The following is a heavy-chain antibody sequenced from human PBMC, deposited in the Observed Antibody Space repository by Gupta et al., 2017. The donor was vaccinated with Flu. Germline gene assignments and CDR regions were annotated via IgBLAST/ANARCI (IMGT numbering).Heavy chain of an antibody. D-gene: IGHD1-20*01. Sequence: FTFSDFYMNWIRQAPGKGLEWVSYISYSGSTVYYADSVKGRFTVSRDNAKNSLYLQMNTLRAEDTAVYYCARDDNTNYFQYYGMDVWGQGTTVTVSS. CDR1: FTFSDFY. CDR2: ISYSGSTV. CDR3: ARDDNTNYFQYYGMDV. J-gene: IGHJ6*02. V-gene: IGHV3-11*01.